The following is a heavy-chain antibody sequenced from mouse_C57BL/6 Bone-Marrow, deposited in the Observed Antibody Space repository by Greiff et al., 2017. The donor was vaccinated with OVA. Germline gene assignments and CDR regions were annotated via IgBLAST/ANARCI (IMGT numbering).Heavy chain of an antibody. CDR2: IWRGGST. J-gene: IGHJ4*01. Sequence: QVQLQQSGPGLVQPSQSLSITCTVSGFSLTSYGVHWVRQSPGKGLEWLGVIWRGGSTDYTAAFMSRLSITKDNSKSQVFFKMKSLQADDTAIYYCAKRGLLRRGYAMDYWGQGTSVTVSS. CDR1: GFSLTSYG. V-gene: IGHV2-5*01. CDR3: AKRGLLRRGYAMDY. D-gene: IGHD1-1*01.